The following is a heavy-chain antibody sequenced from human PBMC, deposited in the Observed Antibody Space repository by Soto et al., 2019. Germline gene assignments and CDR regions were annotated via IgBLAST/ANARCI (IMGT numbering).Heavy chain of an antibody. D-gene: IGHD4-17*01. CDR1: GGSISSDHYH. CDR3: VREDDGGDRDYDGLDV. V-gene: IGHV4-30-4*01. J-gene: IGHJ6*02. Sequence: QVQLQESGPGLVTPSQTLSLTCTVSGGSISSDHYHWNWLRQTPGKGLEWIGYIHYSGSVYYNPSLQDRVTMLVDTSKHLFTLKLSSVTAADTAVYFCVREDDGGDRDYDGLDVWGQGTTGTVSS. CDR2: IHYSGSV.